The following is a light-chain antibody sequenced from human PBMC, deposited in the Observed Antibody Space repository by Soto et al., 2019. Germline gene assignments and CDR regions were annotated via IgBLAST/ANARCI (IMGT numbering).Light chain of an antibody. CDR1: QSVSIS. Sequence: DIQMTQSPSTLSASVGDRVTITCLASQSVSISLAWYQQKPGKAPKVLIYAASSLESGVPSRFSGNGSETEFTLTSNILQPDDFATDYCQQYSSNSFFGGGTKVAIK. J-gene: IGKJ4*01. CDR2: AAS. CDR3: QQYSSNSF. V-gene: IGKV1-5*01.